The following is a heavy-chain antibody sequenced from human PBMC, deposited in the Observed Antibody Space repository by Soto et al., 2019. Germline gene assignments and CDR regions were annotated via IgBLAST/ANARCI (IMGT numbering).Heavy chain of an antibody. V-gene: IGHV2-5*02. CDR3: AHSPPRPITIFGVVIIGNWFDL. J-gene: IGHJ5*02. CDR2: IYWDDDK. CDR1: GFSLSTSGVG. Sequence: QITLKESGPTLVKPTQTLTLTCTFSGFSLSTSGVGVGWIRQPPGKALEWLALIYWDDDKRYSPSLKSRLTITKDTSKNQVVLTMTNMDPVDTATYYCAHSPPRPITIFGVVIIGNWFDLWGQGTLVTVSS. D-gene: IGHD3-3*01.